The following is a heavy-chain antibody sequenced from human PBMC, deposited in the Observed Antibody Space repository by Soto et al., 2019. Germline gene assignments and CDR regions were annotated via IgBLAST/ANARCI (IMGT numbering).Heavy chain of an antibody. Sequence: QVQLVQSGAEVKKPGSSVKVSCKASGGTFSSYAISWVRQAPGQGLEWMGGIIPIFGTANYAQKFQGRVTITADKSTSSAYMELSSLRSEDTAVYYCARVYTTDTARARDYYYYGMDVWGQGTTVTVSS. V-gene: IGHV1-69*06. J-gene: IGHJ6*02. CDR1: GGTFSSYA. D-gene: IGHD5-18*01. CDR3: ARVYTTDTARARDYYYYGMDV. CDR2: IIPIFGTA.